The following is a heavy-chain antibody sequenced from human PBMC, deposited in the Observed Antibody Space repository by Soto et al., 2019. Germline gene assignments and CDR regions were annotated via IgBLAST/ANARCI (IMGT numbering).Heavy chain of an antibody. J-gene: IGHJ4*02. D-gene: IGHD6-25*01. V-gene: IGHV3-48*01. CDR2: ISSSSTTM. Sequence: EVQLVESGGGLVQPGGSLRLSCAASGFTFSSYSMNWVRQAPGKGLEWVSYISSSSTTMYYADSVKGRFTISRDNVKNSLYLQMNSLRAEDTAVYYCARDYSSVWYFDYWGQGTLVTVSS. CDR1: GFTFSSYS. CDR3: ARDYSSVWYFDY.